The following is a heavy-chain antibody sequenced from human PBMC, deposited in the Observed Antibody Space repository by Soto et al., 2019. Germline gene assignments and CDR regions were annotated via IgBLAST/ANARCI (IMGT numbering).Heavy chain of an antibody. V-gene: IGHV3-33*01. D-gene: IGHD7-27*01. CDR3: ARGLGRWYFDL. J-gene: IGHJ2*01. CDR2: IWYDGSNK. Sequence: QVQLVESGGGVVQPGRSLRLSCAAPGFTFSSYGMHWVRQAPGKGLEWVAVIWYDGSNKYYADSVKGRFTISRDNSKNTLYLQMNSLRAEDTAVYYCARGLGRWYFDLWGRGTLVTVSS. CDR1: GFTFSSYG.